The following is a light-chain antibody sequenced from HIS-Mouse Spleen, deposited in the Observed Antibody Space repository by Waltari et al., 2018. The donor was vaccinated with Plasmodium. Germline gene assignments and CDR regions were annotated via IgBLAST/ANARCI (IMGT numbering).Light chain of an antibody. CDR2: GAS. Sequence: EIVMTKAPATLYVSPGERATRSCRASQSVSRNLAWYQQKPGQAPRLLIYGASTRATGIPARFSGSGSGTEFTLTISSMQSEDFAVYYCQQYNNWPPYTFGQGTKLEIK. CDR1: QSVSRN. CDR3: QQYNNWPPYT. V-gene: IGKV3-15*01. J-gene: IGKJ2*01.